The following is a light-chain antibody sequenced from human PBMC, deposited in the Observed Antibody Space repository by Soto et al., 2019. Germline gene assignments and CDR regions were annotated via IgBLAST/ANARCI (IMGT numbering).Light chain of an antibody. J-gene: IGKJ4*01. CDR2: KAS. CDR3: QQYDSFLT. CDR1: QSISTW. Sequence: DIQMTQSPSTLSASVGDRVTSTCRASQSISTWVAWYQQKPGKAPKLLIYKASSLESGVPSRFSGSGSGTEFTLTISSLQPDDFATYYCQQYDSFLTFGGGTGVEIK. V-gene: IGKV1-5*03.